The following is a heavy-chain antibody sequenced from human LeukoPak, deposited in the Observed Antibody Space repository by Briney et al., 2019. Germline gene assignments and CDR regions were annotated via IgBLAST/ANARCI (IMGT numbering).Heavy chain of an antibody. J-gene: IGHJ4*02. V-gene: IGHV1-18*01. D-gene: IGHD1-26*01. CDR3: ARDDSPPFSGSKPNKDY. Sequence: WASVKVSCKASGYTFTSYGISWARQAPGQGLEWMGWISAYNGNTNYAQKLQGRVTMTTDTSTSTAYMELRSLRSDDTAVYYCARDDSPPFSGSKPNKDYWGQGTLVTVSS. CDR2: ISAYNGNT. CDR1: GYTFTSYG.